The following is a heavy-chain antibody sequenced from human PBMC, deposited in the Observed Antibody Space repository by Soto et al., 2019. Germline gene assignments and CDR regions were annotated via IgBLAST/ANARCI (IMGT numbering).Heavy chain of an antibody. CDR3: AREPLYTNSPGDDYYYGMDV. V-gene: IGHV3-33*01. D-gene: IGHD3-10*01. CDR2: IWYDGSNK. Sequence: GGSLRLSCAASGFTFSSYGMHWVRQAPGKGLEWVAVIWYDGSNKYYADSVKGRFTISRDNSKNTLYLQMNSLRAEDTAVYYCAREPLYTNSPGDDYYYGMDVWGQGTTVTVSS. J-gene: IGHJ6*02. CDR1: GFTFSSYG.